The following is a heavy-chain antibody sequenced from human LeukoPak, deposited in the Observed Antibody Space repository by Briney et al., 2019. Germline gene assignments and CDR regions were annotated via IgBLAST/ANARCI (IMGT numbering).Heavy chain of an antibody. CDR3: ARGPYYDILTGYYKGGTGFLLLDY. V-gene: IGHV1-46*01. CDR1: GYTFTSYY. J-gene: IGHJ4*02. D-gene: IGHD3-9*01. Sequence: ASVKVSCKASGYTFTSYYMHWVRQAPGQGLEWMGIINPSGGSTSYAQKFQGRVTMTRDTSTSTVYMELSSLRSEDTAVYYCARGPYYDILTGYYKGGTGFLLLDYWGQGTLSPSPQ. CDR2: INPSGGST.